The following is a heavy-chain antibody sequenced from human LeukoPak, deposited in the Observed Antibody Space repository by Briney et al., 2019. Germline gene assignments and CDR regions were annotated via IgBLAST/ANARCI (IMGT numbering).Heavy chain of an antibody. CDR3: AKEWIQLWFRWFDP. Sequence: GGSLRLSCAASGFTFSDYYMSWIRQAPGKGLEWVSYISSSGSTIYYADSVKGRFTISRDNAKNSLYLQMNSLRAEDTAVYYCAKEWIQLWFRWFDPWGQGTLVTVSS. J-gene: IGHJ5*02. D-gene: IGHD5-18*01. CDR1: GFTFSDYY. CDR2: ISSSGSTI. V-gene: IGHV3-11*01.